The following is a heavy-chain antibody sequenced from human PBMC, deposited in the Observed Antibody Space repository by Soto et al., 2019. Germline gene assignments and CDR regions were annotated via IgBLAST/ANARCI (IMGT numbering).Heavy chain of an antibody. CDR3: ARGRYGDY. Sequence: QVHLVQSGAEVKKPGASVKVSCKASGYTFTSYGITWVRQAPGQGLEWMRWISAHNGNTDYAQKLQGRVIVTRDTSTSTAYMELRSLRSDDTAVYYCARGRYGDYWGQGALVTVSS. CDR2: ISAHNGNT. D-gene: IGHD1-1*01. J-gene: IGHJ4*02. V-gene: IGHV1-18*01. CDR1: GYTFTSYG.